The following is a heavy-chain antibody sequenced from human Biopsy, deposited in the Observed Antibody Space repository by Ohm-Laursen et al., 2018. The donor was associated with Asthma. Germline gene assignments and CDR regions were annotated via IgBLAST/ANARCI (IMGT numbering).Heavy chain of an antibody. V-gene: IGHV3-30-3*01. Sequence: SLRLSCSASGFTFRSYAMHWVRQAPGKGLEWVAVGGSYYDGGLKYYADSVNGRFTVSRDDSKNTLYLQMNSLKPDDTAVYYCARDVMEWYLPAFGFWGQGTLVTVSS. CDR2: GGSYYDGGLK. D-gene: IGHD3-3*01. J-gene: IGHJ4*02. CDR3: ARDVMEWYLPAFGF. CDR1: GFTFRSYA.